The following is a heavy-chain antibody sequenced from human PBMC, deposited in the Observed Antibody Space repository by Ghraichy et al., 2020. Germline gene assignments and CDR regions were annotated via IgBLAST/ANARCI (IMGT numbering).Heavy chain of an antibody. CDR3: ARGWASIAAPTPFFDY. CDR2: INHSGST. V-gene: IGHV4-34*01. CDR1: GGSFSGYY. J-gene: IGHJ4*02. D-gene: IGHD6-6*01. Sequence: SETLSLTCAVYGGSFSGYYWSWIRQPPGKGLEWIGEINHSGSTNYNPSLKSRVTISVDTSKNQFSLKLSSVTAADTAVYYCARGWASIAAPTPFFDYWGQGTLVTVSS.